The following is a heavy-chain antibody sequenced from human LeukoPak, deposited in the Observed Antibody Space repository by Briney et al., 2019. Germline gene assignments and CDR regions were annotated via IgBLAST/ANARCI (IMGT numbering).Heavy chain of an antibody. Sequence: GASVTVSCTASGYTFTIYYIHWVRHAPGQGFEWMGCINPKSCGTSYPQKFQGRLTMTRDPSISTAYMELSRLRPDDTAVYYCGPSANYYYFDYWGQGTLVTVSS. D-gene: IGHD4/OR15-4a*01. CDR1: GYTFTIYY. CDR2: INPKSCGT. CDR3: GPSANYYYFDY. J-gene: IGHJ4*02. V-gene: IGHV1-2*02.